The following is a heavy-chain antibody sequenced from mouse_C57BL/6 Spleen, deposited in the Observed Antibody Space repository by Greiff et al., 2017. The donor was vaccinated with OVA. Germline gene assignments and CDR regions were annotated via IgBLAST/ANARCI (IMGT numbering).Heavy chain of an antibody. CDR2: IDPSDSSP. V-gene: IGHV1-69*01. CDR1: GYTFTSYW. J-gene: IGHJ2*01. Sequence: VQLQQPGAELVMPGASVKLSCKASGYTFTSYWMHWVKQRPGQGLEWIGKIDPSDSSPNYNQKFKGKSTLTVDKSSSTAYMQLSSLTSEDSAVYCCTKGVTTMIDYWGQGTTLTVSS. CDR3: TKGVTTMIDY. D-gene: IGHD2-2*01.